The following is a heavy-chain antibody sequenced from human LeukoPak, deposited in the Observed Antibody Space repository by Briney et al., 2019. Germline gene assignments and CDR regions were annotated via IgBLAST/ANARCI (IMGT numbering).Heavy chain of an antibody. CDR3: AKMGGDIVVVTAYSPPYYYYYYMDA. Sequence: GGSLRLSCAASGFTFSSYAMSWVRQAPGKGLEWVSAISGSGGSTYYADSVKGRFTISRDNSKNTLYLQMNSLRAEDTAVYYCAKMGGDIVVVTAYSPPYYYYYYMDAWGKGTTVTVSS. CDR2: ISGSGGST. CDR1: GFTFSSYA. V-gene: IGHV3-23*01. J-gene: IGHJ6*03. D-gene: IGHD2-21*02.